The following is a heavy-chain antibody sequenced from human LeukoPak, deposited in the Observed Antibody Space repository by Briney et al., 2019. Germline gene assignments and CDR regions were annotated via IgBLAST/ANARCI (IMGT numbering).Heavy chain of an antibody. J-gene: IGHJ4*02. CDR2: IWYDGSNK. Sequence: GGSLRLSCAASGFTFSSYGMHWVRQAPGKGLEWVAVIWYDGSNKYYADSVKGRFTISRDNSENTLYLQMNSLRAEDTAVYYCARDLWFGELLYYYFDYWGQGTLVTVSS. D-gene: IGHD3-10*01. V-gene: IGHV3-33*01. CDR3: ARDLWFGELLYYYFDY. CDR1: GFTFSSYG.